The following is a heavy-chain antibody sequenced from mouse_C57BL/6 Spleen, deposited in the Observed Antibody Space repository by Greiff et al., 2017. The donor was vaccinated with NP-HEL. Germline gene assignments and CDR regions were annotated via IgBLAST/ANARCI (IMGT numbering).Heavy chain of an antibody. CDR2: IRNKANGYTT. V-gene: IGHV7-3*01. Sequence: EVKLMESGGGLVQPGGSLSLSCAASGFTFTDYYMSWVRQPPGKALEWLGFIRNKANGYTTEYSASVKGRFTISRDNSQSILYLQMNALRAEDSATYYCARLRLPYAMDYWGQGTSVTVSS. D-gene: IGHD2-4*01. CDR1: GFTFTDYY. J-gene: IGHJ4*01. CDR3: ARLRLPYAMDY.